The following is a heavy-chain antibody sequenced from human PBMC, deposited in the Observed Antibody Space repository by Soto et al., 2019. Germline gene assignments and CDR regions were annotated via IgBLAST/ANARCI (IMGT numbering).Heavy chain of an antibody. CDR1: GFPFSGSI. J-gene: IGHJ6*02. CDR3: TRNLGAKYGFDV. Sequence: GVLRLSCAASGFPFSGSIIHWVRQASGKGLEWVGRIRSKANGYATAYGGSVKGRFTITRDDSQNTAYLQMDSLKTEDTAVYYCTRNLGAKYGFDVWGQGTTVTVSS. D-gene: IGHD1-26*01. V-gene: IGHV3-73*01. CDR2: IRSKANGYAT.